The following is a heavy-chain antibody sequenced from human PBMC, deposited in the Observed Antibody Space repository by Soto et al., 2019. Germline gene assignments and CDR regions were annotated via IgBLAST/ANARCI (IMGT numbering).Heavy chain of an antibody. CDR3: AKGGHIDF. CDR1: GFTFSSYS. V-gene: IGHV3-7*03. D-gene: IGHD3-16*01. CDR2: IKADGSET. J-gene: IGHJ4*02. Sequence: ESGGGLVKPGGSLRLSCAASGFTFSSYSMNWVRQAPGKGLEWVANIKADGSETYYVDSVRGRFTISRDNAKTSLYLQMNSLRAEDTAVYYCAKGGHIDFCGQGTLVTVSS.